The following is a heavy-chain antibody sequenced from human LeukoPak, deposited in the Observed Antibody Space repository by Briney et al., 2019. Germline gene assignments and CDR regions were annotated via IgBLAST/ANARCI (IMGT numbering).Heavy chain of an antibody. CDR1: GFTFSSYA. CDR3: AREGFFATYDY. V-gene: IGHV3-30*04. D-gene: IGHD3-3*01. CDR2: MSYDGSNK. J-gene: IGHJ4*02. Sequence: PGGSLRLSCAASGFTFSSYAMHRVRQAPGKGLEWVAVMSYDGSNKYYADSVKGRFTISRDNSKNTLYLQMNSLRAEDTAVYYCAREGFFATYDYWGQGTLVTVSS.